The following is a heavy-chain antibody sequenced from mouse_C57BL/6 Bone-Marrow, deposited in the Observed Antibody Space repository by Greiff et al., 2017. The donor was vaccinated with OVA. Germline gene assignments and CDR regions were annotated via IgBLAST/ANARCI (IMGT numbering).Heavy chain of an antibody. J-gene: IGHJ4*01. V-gene: IGHV1-53*01. D-gene: IGHD2-3*01. CDR2: INPSNGGT. CDR1: GYTFTSYW. CDR3: ARGGYYRYAMDY. Sequence: QVQLQQSGTELVKPGASVKLSCKASGYTFTSYWMHWVKQRPGQGLEWIGNINPSNGGTNYNEKFKSKATLTVDKSSSTAYMQLSSLTSEDSAVYYCARGGYYRYAMDYWGQGTSVTGSS.